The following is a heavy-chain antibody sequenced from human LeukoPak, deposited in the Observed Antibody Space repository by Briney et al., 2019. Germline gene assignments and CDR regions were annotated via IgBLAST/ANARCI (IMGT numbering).Heavy chain of an antibody. V-gene: IGHV3-23*01. Sequence: GGSLRLSCAASGFTFSSYAMHWVRQAPGKGLEWVSAISGSGGSTYYADSVKGRFTISRDNSKNTLYLQMNSLRAEDTAVYYCAKTREMATIWAAFDYWGQGTLVTVSS. CDR3: AKTREMATIWAAFDY. D-gene: IGHD5-24*01. J-gene: IGHJ4*02. CDR2: ISGSGGST. CDR1: GFTFSSYA.